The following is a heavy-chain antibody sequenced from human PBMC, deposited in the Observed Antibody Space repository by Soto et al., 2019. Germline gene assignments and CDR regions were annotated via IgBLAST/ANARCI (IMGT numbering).Heavy chain of an antibody. CDR2: IYYSGST. J-gene: IGHJ5*02. Sequence: PSETLSLTCTVSGGSISSYYWSWIRQPPGKGLEWIGYIYYSGSTNYNPSLKSRVTISVDTSKNQFSLKLSSVTAADTAVYYCARDLSYTVTGALDPWGQGTLVTVYS. CDR3: ARDLSYTVTGALDP. V-gene: IGHV4-59*01. D-gene: IGHD4-4*01. CDR1: GGSISSYY.